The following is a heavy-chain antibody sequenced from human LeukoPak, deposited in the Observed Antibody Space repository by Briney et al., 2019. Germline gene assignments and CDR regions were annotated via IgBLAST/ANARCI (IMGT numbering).Heavy chain of an antibody. D-gene: IGHD4-17*01. CDR1: GYTFIRYY. CDR2: INPSGGST. CDR3: ARGGYGDRIDY. Sequence: ASVKVSCKASGYTFIRYYMHWVRQAPGQGLEWMGIINPSGGSTSYAQKFQGRVTMTRDTSTSTVYMELSRLRSEDTAVYYCARGGYGDRIDYWGEGTLVSVSS. V-gene: IGHV1-46*01. J-gene: IGHJ4*02.